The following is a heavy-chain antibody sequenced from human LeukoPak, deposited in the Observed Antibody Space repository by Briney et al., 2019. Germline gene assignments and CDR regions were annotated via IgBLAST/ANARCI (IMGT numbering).Heavy chain of an antibody. CDR2: INHSGST. Sequence: PSETLSLTCAVYGGSFSGYYWSWIRQPPGKGLEWIGEINHSGSTNYNPSLKSRVTISVDTSKNQFSLKLSSVTAADTAVYYCARGAAVLRFLEGFRPSAAALDIWGQGTMVTVSS. CDR1: GGSFSGYY. J-gene: IGHJ3*02. V-gene: IGHV4-34*01. D-gene: IGHD3-3*01. CDR3: ARGAAVLRFLEGFRPSAAALDI.